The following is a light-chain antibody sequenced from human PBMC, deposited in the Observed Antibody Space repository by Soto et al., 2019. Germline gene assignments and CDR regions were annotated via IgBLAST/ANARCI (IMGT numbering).Light chain of an antibody. J-gene: IGKJ5*01. V-gene: IGKV3-15*01. CDR1: QSISSY. CDR3: QQYNTWPPIT. CDR2: GAS. Sequence: DIVLTQSPAALSLSPGERATLSCRASQSISSYLAWYQQKPGQAPRLLIYGASIRATGIPARFSGSGSWTEFTLTISSLQSEDFAVYYCQQYNTWPPITFGQGTKLDIK.